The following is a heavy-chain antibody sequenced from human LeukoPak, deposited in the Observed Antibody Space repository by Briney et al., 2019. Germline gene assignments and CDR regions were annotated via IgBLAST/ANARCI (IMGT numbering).Heavy chain of an antibody. J-gene: IGHJ4*02. D-gene: IGHD2-15*01. Sequence: PGGSLRLSCAASGFTFSNYAMSWVRQAPGRGLEWVSAISNNGGATYYADSVKGRFTISRDNSKNTLFVQMSSPRAEDTAVYHCARQLGYCSDGSCYFDSWGQGTLVTVSS. CDR3: ARQLGYCSDGSCYFDS. CDR2: ISNNGGAT. V-gene: IGHV3-23*01. CDR1: GFTFSNYA.